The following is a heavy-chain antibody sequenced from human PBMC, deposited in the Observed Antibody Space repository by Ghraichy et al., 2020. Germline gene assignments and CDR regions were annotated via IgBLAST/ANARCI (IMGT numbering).Heavy chain of an antibody. CDR1: GGYIDNNSYY. Sequence: SETLSLTCTVSGGYIDNNSYYWAWIRQPPGNGLEWMGSIYFSGSTYYNTSLVSRVTMSMETSKNQFSLRLISVTAADTGVYYCARHGEMQRIFDYWGRGALVTVSS. D-gene: IGHD3-10*01. V-gene: IGHV4-39*01. CDR3: ARHGEMQRIFDY. CDR2: IYFSGST. J-gene: IGHJ4*02.